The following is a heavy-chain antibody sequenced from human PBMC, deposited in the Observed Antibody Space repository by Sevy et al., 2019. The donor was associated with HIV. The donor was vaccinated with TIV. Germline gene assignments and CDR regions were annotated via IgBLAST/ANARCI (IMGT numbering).Heavy chain of an antibody. CDR3: ARLVSCGGDCCYLDS. D-gene: IGHD2-21*02. Sequence: GGSLRLSCAASGFTFSNYDLHWVRQAPGKGLDWVAVISHDGRYKNYADSVKVRFTISRDNLRNTLFLQMDSLRPDDTAVYFCARLVSCGGDCCYLDSWGQGALVTVSS. CDR1: GFTFSNYD. J-gene: IGHJ4*02. V-gene: IGHV3-30*03. CDR2: ISHDGRYK.